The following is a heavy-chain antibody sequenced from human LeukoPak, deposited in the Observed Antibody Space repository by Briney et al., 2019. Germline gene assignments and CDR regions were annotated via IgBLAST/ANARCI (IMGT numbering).Heavy chain of an antibody. CDR2: INSNGRDT. Sequence: PGGSLRLSCSASGFTFSVYALHWVRQAPGKGLEYLAAINSNGRDTYYANSVKGRFTISRDNSRNTMYLQMGSLRADDVGVYYCARALSDYDHFPYWGQGTLVTVSS. V-gene: IGHV3-64*01. D-gene: IGHD4-17*01. CDR1: GFTFSVYA. CDR3: ARALSDYDHFPY. J-gene: IGHJ4*02.